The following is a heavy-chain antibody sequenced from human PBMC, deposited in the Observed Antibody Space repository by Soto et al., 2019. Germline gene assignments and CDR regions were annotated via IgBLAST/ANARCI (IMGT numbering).Heavy chain of an antibody. CDR1: GYTFSSYY. D-gene: IGHD3-22*01. V-gene: IGHV1-46*01. CDR3: ARVNYYDSSGFLGINWFDP. Sequence: GASVKVSCKASGYTFSSYYMHWVRQAPGQGLEWMGIINPSGGSTSYAQKFQGRVTMTRDTSTSTVYMELTSLGSEDTAVYYCARVNYYDSSGFLGINWFDPWGQGTLVTVSS. J-gene: IGHJ5*02. CDR2: INPSGGST.